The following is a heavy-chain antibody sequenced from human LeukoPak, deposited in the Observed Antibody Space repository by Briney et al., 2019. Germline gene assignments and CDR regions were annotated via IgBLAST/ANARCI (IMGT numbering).Heavy chain of an antibody. D-gene: IGHD5-24*01. J-gene: IGHJ4*02. CDR2: INSDGGST. V-gene: IGHV3-74*01. CDR3: ARRIQGMAPYYFDY. CDR1: GFTFSSYW. Sequence: GGSLRLSSTAPGFTFSSYWMYWVRHAPGRGLVWVSRINSDGGSTSYADSVKGRFTISRDNAKNTLYLQMNSLRAEDTAVYYCARRIQGMAPYYFDYWGQGTLVTVSS.